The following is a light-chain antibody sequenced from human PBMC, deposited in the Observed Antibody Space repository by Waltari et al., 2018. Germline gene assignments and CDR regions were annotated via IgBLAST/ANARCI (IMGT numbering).Light chain of an antibody. CDR2: GAS. J-gene: IGKJ1*01. CDR1: QSVSRF. CDR3: QKYDRLPAT. Sequence: QSPGTLSLSPGERGTLSCRASQSVSRFLAWYQQKPGQAPRLLIYGASTRATGIPDRFSGSGSGTDFSLTISRLEPEDFAVYYCQKYDRLPATFGQGTKVEIK. V-gene: IGKV3-20*01.